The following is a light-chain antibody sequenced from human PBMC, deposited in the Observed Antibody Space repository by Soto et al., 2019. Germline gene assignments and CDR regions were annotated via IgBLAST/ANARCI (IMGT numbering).Light chain of an antibody. CDR2: GAS. V-gene: IGKV3-20*01. CDR1: QSVSSSF. Sequence: EIVLTQSPGTLSLSPGERATLSCRASQSVSSSFFAWYQQKPGPAPRLLIYGASSRATGIPDRFSGSGSGTDFTLTISRLEPEDFAVYYCQQCDSSLFTFGHGTKVDIK. CDR3: QQCDSSLFT. J-gene: IGKJ3*01.